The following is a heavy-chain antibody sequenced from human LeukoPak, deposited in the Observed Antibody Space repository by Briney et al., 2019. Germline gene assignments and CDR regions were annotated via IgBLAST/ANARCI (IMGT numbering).Heavy chain of an antibody. CDR2: MNPNSGNT. D-gene: IGHD1-26*01. CDR3: ARASWELRNNTPFDY. CDR1: GYTFTTYD. V-gene: IGHV1-8*01. J-gene: IGHJ4*02. Sequence: ASVKVSCEASGYTFTTYDINWVRQAAGQGLEWMGWMNPNSGNTGNAQKFQGRVTMTRNTSISTAYMELTSLTSEDTAVYFCARASWELRNNTPFDYWGQGTLVTVSS.